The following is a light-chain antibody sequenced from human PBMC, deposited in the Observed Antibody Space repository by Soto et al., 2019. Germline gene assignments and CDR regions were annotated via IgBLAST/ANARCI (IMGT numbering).Light chain of an antibody. Sequence: QSVLTQPASVPGSPGQSITISCTGTSSDVGGYNYVSWYQQHPGKAPKLMIYDVTNRPSGVSSRFSGSKSGNTASLTISGLQAEDVADYYCASYTSSATYFIGTGTKVTVL. CDR2: DVT. CDR3: ASYTSSATYF. J-gene: IGLJ1*01. V-gene: IGLV2-14*01. CDR1: SSDVGGYNY.